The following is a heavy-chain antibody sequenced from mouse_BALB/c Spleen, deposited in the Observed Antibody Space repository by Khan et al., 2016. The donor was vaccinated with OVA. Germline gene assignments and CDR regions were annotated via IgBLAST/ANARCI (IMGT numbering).Heavy chain of an antibody. D-gene: IGHD2-2*01. Sequence: EVELVESGGGLVQPKGSLKLSCVASGFTFNTYAMNWVRQAPGKGLECVARIRTKSNNYSTYYADSVKDRFTISRDDSQSMLYLQMNNLKTEDTAMYYCVRQGYGYSWLPYWGQGTLVTVSA. J-gene: IGHJ3*01. V-gene: IGHV10-1*02. CDR1: GFTFNTYA. CDR3: VRQGYGYSWLPY. CDR2: IRTKSNNYST.